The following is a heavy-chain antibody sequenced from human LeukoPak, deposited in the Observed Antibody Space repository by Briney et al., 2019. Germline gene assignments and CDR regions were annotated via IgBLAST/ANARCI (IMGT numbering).Heavy chain of an antibody. CDR3: ARLNDFWSGYLKYYFDY. J-gene: IGHJ4*02. Sequence: GESLKISCKGSGYSFTSYWIGWVRQMPGKGLELMGIIYLRDSDTRYSPSFQGQVTISADKSITTTYLQWSGLKASDTAMYYCARLNDFWSGYLKYYFDYWGQGTLVTVSS. D-gene: IGHD3-3*01. V-gene: IGHV5-51*01. CDR2: IYLRDSDT. CDR1: GYSFTSYW.